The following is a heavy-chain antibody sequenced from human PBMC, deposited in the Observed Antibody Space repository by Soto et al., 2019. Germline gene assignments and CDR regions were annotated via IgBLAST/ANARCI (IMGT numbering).Heavy chain of an antibody. CDR1: GYTFTSYY. CDR2: INPSGGST. CDR3: AREMASTYNLFPYYYGMDV. V-gene: IGHV1-46*01. J-gene: IGHJ6*02. D-gene: IGHD1-1*01. Sequence: QVQLVQSGAEVKKPGASVKVSCKASGYTFTSYYMHWVRQAPGQGLEWMGIINPSGGSTSYAQKFQGRVTMTSDTSTSTVYMELSSLRSEDTAVYYCAREMASTYNLFPYYYGMDVWGQGTTVTVSS.